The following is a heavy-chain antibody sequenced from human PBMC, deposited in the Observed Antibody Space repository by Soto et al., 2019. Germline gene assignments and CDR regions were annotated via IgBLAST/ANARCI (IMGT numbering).Heavy chain of an antibody. D-gene: IGHD3-16*01. CDR3: ARGLITVPPYSYFGLDV. J-gene: IGHJ6*02. V-gene: IGHV1-2*02. CDR1: GYSLTDYY. Sequence: QLVQSGAEVKKPGASLRVSCKASGYSLTDYYIHWLRQAPGQGFEWMGWINPKSGGTSYAEKFRGGVTLTRDTSVSTVYMEVTTLTSGDTAIYYCARGLITVPPYSYFGLDVWGQGATVTVSS. CDR2: INPKSGGT.